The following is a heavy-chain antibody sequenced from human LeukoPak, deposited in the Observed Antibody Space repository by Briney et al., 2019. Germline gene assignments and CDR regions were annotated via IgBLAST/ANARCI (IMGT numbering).Heavy chain of an antibody. Sequence: PPETLSLTCTVSAGSISSYYWSWIRQPPGKGLEWIGYIYYSGSTNYNPSLKSRVTISVDTSKNQFSLRLSSVTAADTAVYYCARVTGYMIEDYFDYWGQGTLVTVSS. CDR1: AGSISSYY. D-gene: IGHD3-22*01. J-gene: IGHJ4*02. CDR3: ARVTGYMIEDYFDY. CDR2: IYYSGST. V-gene: IGHV4-59*01.